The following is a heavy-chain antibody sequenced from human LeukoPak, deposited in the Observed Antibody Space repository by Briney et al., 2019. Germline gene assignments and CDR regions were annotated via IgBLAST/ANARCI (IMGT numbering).Heavy chain of an antibody. D-gene: IGHD4-17*01. J-gene: IGHJ4*02. CDR3: APLYHDHGAY. CDR1: GLVVTNNA. CDR2: VIGDGGT. V-gene: IGHV3-23*01. Sequence: GGSLRLSCVASGLVVTNNAMKWVRQAPGKGREGVAAVIGDGGTYYADSVKCRFTISRDTSTNTVYLQLNSLKAEDTALYSCAPLYHDHGAYWGQGAMVTVSA.